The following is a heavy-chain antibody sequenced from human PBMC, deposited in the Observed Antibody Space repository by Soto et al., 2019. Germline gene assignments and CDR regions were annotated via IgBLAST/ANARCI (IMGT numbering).Heavy chain of an antibody. CDR1: GGSVSSSSYY. CDR2: VYYSGST. D-gene: IGHD3-9*01. CDR3: GRLEGLATISYYFDY. J-gene: IGHJ4*02. V-gene: IGHV4-39*01. Sequence: SETLSLTSPVSGGSVSSSSYYWGWVRQPPGKGLEWIGSVYYSGSTYYNPSLESRVTISVDKSKNQFSLKLMSLSAADTAVYYCGRLEGLATISYYFDYWGQGALVTVSS.